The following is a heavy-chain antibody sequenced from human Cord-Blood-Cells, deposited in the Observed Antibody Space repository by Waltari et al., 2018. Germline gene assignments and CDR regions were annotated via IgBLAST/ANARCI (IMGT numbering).Heavy chain of an antibody. CDR2: MNPNSGNT. CDR1: GYTFTSSD. Sequence: QVQLVQSGAEVTKPRASVKVSCKASGYTFTSSDINGVRQATGQGLEWMGWMNPNSGNTGYAQKFQGRVTMTRNTSISTAYMELSSLRSEDTAVYYCARVTAARPPDYWGQGTLVTVSS. J-gene: IGHJ4*02. D-gene: IGHD6-6*01. CDR3: ARVTAARPPDY. V-gene: IGHV1-8*01.